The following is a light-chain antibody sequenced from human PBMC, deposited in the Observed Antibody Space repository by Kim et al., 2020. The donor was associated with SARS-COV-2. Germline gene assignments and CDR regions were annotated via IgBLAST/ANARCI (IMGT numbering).Light chain of an antibody. J-gene: IGLJ1*01. CDR3: SSYTSSSTLEYV. Sequence: ITISCTGTSSDVGGYNYVSWCQHHPGKAPKLMIYDVSNRPSGVSNRFSGSKSGNTASLTISGLQAEDEADYYCSSYTSSSTLEYVFGTGTKVTVL. CDR2: DVS. V-gene: IGLV2-14*03. CDR1: SSDVGGYNY.